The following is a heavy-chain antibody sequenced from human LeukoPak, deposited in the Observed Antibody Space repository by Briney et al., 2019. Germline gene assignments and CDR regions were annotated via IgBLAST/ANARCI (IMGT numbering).Heavy chain of an antibody. V-gene: IGHV3-23*01. Sequence: GGSLRLSCAASRFTFSSYAMSWVRPSPGKGREWVCAISTNGGGTYYADSVKGRFTLSRDNSKNTLYLQMNSLRAEDTAVYYCAKDWASGPIDSFDIWGQGTMVTVSS. CDR1: RFTFSSYA. CDR3: AKDWASGPIDSFDI. D-gene: IGHD6-19*01. J-gene: IGHJ3*02. CDR2: ISTNGGGT.